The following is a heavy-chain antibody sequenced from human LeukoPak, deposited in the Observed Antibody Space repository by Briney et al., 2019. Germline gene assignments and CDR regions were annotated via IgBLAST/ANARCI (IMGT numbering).Heavy chain of an antibody. CDR3: ARPYSGFFAAFDI. CDR1: GFTFSSYA. J-gene: IGHJ3*02. Sequence: GSLRLSCAASGFTFSSYAMHWVRQAPGKGLEWVAVMSYDGNDEYYADPVKGRFTISRDNSKYILYLHMNSLRVEDTADYYCARPYSGFFAAFDIWGQGTRVTVSS. V-gene: IGHV3-30-3*01. D-gene: IGHD3-10*01. CDR2: MSYDGNDE.